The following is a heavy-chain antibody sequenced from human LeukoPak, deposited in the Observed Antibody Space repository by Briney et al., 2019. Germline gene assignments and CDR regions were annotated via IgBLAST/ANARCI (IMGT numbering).Heavy chain of an antibody. CDR3: GKENIERHGYYFDY. J-gene: IGHJ4*02. D-gene: IGHD2/OR15-2a*01. V-gene: IGHV3-23*01. Sequence: GGSLRLSCAAAGFTFNNYAMGWVCQAPGKGLEWVSSISDNGDSTYYADSVKGRFTISRDNSKNTLYLQMNSLRAEDTAIFYWGKENIERHGYYFDYWGQGTMVTVSS. CDR1: GFTFNNYA. CDR2: ISDNGDST.